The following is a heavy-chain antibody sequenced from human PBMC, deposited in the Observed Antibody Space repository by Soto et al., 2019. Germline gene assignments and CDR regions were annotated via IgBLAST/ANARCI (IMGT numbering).Heavy chain of an antibody. V-gene: IGHV1-69*01. J-gene: IGHJ6*02. CDR2: VIPNFDTP. D-gene: IGHD3-10*01. Sequence: QVHLVQSGAEVKKPGSSVRVSCTTSGGSFNNYAVSWVRQAPGQGLEWMGGVIPNFDTPNYAQKFQDRVTIIADDSTSDVYMALRSLRSNDKAVYYCAVAMVRATLIFDSSRRHVWGQGTTVIVSS. CDR3: AVAMVRATLIFDSSRRHV. CDR1: GGSFNNYA.